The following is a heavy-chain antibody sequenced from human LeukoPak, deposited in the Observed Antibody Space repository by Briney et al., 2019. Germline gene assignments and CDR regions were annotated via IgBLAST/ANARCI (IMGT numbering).Heavy chain of an antibody. V-gene: IGHV4-59*08. CDR2: IYYSGST. J-gene: IGHJ4*02. CDR1: GGSISSYY. CDR3: ASLGEWFGELSN. Sequence: SETLSLTCTVSGGSISSYYWSWIRQPPGKGLEWIGYIYYSGSTNYNPSLKSRVTISVDTSKNQFSLKLSSVTAADTAVYYCASLGEWFGELSNWGQGTLVTVSS. D-gene: IGHD3-10*01.